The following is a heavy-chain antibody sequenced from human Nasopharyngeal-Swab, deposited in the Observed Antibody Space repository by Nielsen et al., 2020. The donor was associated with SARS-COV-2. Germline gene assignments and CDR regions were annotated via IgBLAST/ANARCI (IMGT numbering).Heavy chain of an antibody. Sequence: VRQMPGKGLEWMGRIDPSDSYTNYGPSFQGHVTISADKSISTAYLQWSSLKASDTAMYYCARSDTAMGVGHWGQGTLVTVSS. D-gene: IGHD5-18*01. V-gene: IGHV5-10-1*01. J-gene: IGHJ5*02. CDR2: IDPSDSYT. CDR3: ARSDTAMGVGH.